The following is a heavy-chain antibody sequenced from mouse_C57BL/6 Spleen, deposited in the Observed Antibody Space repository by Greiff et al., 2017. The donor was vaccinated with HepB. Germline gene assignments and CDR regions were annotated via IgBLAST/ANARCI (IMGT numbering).Heavy chain of an antibody. D-gene: IGHD2-5*01. J-gene: IGHJ1*03. CDR2: IDPETGGT. Sequence: QVQLQQSGAELVRPGASVTLSCKASGYTFTDYEMHWVKQTPVHGLEWIGAIDPETGGTAYNQKFKGKAILTADKSSSTAYMELRSLTSEDSAVYYCTSGYSNYRYWYFDVWGTGTTVTVSS. CDR3: TSGYSNYRYWYFDV. CDR1: GYTFTDYE. V-gene: IGHV1-15*01.